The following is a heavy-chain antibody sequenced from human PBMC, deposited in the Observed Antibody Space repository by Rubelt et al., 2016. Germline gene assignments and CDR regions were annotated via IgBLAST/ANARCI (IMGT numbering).Heavy chain of an antibody. CDR2: INHSGST. Sequence: TCAVYGGSFSGYYWSWIRQPPGKGLEWIGEINHSGSTNYNPSLKSRVTISVDTSKNQFSLKLSSVTAADTAVYYCARGAIFGEGISVDYWGQGTLVTVSS. J-gene: IGHJ4*02. CDR3: ARGAIFGEGISVDY. CDR1: GGSFSGYY. D-gene: IGHD3-3*01. V-gene: IGHV4-34*01.